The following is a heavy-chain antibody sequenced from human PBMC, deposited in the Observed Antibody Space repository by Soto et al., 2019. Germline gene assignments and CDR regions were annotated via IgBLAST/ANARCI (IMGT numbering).Heavy chain of an antibody. CDR3: ARAGIVATTQLGWFDP. CDR1: GFTFSNYG. CDR2: IWPDGNNK. Sequence: QVQLVESGGGVVQPGRSLRLSCTASGFTFSNYGIHWVRQAPGKGLEWVAVIWPDGNNKYYPDSVKGRFTISRDNSKNTLYLQRDSLRAEDTAVYYCARAGIVATTQLGWFDPWGQGTLVTVSS. V-gene: IGHV3-33*01. D-gene: IGHD1-26*01. J-gene: IGHJ5*02.